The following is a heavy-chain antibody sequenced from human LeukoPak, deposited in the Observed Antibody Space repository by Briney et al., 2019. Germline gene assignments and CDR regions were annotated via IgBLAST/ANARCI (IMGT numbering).Heavy chain of an antibody. J-gene: IGHJ5*02. CDR2: INHSGST. CDR1: GGSFSGYY. V-gene: IGHV4-34*01. Sequence: SETLSLTCAVYGGSFSGYYWSWIRQPPGKGLEWIGEINHSGSTNYNPSLKSRVTISVDTSKNQFSLKLSSVTAADTAVYYCARGGYCSSTSCPSSSPDDFDPWGQGTLVTVSP. D-gene: IGHD2-2*01. CDR3: ARGGYCSSTSCPSSSPDDFDP.